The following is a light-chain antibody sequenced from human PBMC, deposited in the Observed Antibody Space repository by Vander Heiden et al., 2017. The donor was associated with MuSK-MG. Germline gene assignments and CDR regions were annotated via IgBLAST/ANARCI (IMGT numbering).Light chain of an antibody. V-gene: IGLV2-14*01. Sequence: QSALTQPAPVSGSPGQSITISCTGTSSDVGGYNYVSWYQQHPGKAPKLKIYDVSNRPSGVSNRFSGSKSGNTASLTISGLQAEDEADYYCSSYTSSSTLVVFGGGTKLTVL. J-gene: IGLJ2*01. CDR1: SSDVGGYNY. CDR2: DVS. CDR3: SSYTSSSTLVV.